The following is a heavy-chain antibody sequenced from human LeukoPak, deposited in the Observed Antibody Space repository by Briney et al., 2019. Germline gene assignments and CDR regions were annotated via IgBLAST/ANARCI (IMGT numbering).Heavy chain of an antibody. J-gene: IGHJ4*02. Sequence: SETLSLTCTVSGDSISSGDYYWSWIRQPAGKGLEWIGRISSSGSTNYNPSLKSRVTISVDTSKNQFSLKLSSVTAADTAVYYCARFGGSGSYYTLRGGFDYWGQGTLVTVSS. V-gene: IGHV4-61*02. CDR1: GDSISSGDYY. D-gene: IGHD3-10*01. CDR3: ARFGGSGSYYTLRGGFDY. CDR2: ISSSGST.